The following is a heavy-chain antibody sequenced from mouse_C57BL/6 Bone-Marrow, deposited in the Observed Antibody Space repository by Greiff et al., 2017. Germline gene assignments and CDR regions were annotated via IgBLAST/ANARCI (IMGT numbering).Heavy chain of an antibody. D-gene: IGHD2-4*01. Sequence: QVQLQQSGAELVRPGTSVKVSCKASGYAFTNYLIEWVKQRPGQGLEWIGVINPGSGGTNYNEKFKGKATLTADKSSSTAYMQLSSLTSEDSAVYFCARGDYPHYYAMDYWGQGTSVTVSS. CDR1: GYAFTNYL. J-gene: IGHJ4*01. CDR3: ARGDYPHYYAMDY. V-gene: IGHV1-54*01. CDR2: INPGSGGT.